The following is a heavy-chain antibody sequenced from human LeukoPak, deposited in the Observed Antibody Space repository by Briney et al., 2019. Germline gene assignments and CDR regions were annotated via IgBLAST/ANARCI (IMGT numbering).Heavy chain of an antibody. CDR1: GFTFSSYS. J-gene: IGHJ4*02. D-gene: IGHD1-7*01. CDR3: ARDRVSNKYNWNYVFDY. Sequence: AGGSLRLSCAASGFTFSSYSMNWVRQAPGKGLEWVSSISSSSSYIYYADSVKGRFTISRDNAKNSLYLQMNSLRAEDTAVYYCARDRVSNKYNWNYVFDYWGQGTLVTVSS. V-gene: IGHV3-21*01. CDR2: ISSSSSYI.